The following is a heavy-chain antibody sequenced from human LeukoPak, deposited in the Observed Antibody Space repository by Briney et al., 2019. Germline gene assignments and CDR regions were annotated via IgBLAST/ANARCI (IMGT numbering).Heavy chain of an antibody. CDR2: ISSSSSYI. V-gene: IGHV3-21*01. D-gene: IGHD6-19*01. CDR1: GFTFSSYS. CDR3: AREGDSSGWYMYYYYYGMDV. Sequence: GGSLRLSCAASGFTFSSYSMNWVRQAPGKGLEWVSSISSSSSYIYYADSVKGRFTISRDNAKNSLYLQMNSLRAEDTAVYYCAREGDSSGWYMYYYYYGMDVWGQGTTVTVSS. J-gene: IGHJ6*02.